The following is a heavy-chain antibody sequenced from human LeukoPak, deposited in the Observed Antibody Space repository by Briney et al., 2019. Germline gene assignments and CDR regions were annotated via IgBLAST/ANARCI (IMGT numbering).Heavy chain of an antibody. J-gene: IGHJ5*02. V-gene: IGHV3-7*03. CDR3: ARGGNSYGPNWFDP. CDR1: GFTFSDYW. CDR2: IKQDGSEK. Sequence: GGSLRLSCTASGFTFSDYWMSWVRQAPGKGLEWVANIKQDGSEKYYVDSVKGRFTISRDNAKSSLYLQMNSLRAEDTAVYYCARGGNSYGPNWFDPWGQGTLVTVSS. D-gene: IGHD5-18*01.